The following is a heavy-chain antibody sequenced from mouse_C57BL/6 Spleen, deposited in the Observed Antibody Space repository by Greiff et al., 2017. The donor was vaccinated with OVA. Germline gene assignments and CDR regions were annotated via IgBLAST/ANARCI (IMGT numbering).Heavy chain of an antibody. CDR1: GYTFTSYW. Sequence: QVQLQQPGAELVKPGASVKLSCKASGYTFTSYWMHWVKQRPGQGLEWIGMIHPNSGSTNYNEKFKSKATLTVDKSSSTAYMQLSSLTSEDSAVYYCALYYGSSPYAMDYWGQGTSVTVSS. V-gene: IGHV1-64*01. CDR3: ALYYGSSPYAMDY. D-gene: IGHD1-1*01. CDR2: IHPNSGST. J-gene: IGHJ4*01.